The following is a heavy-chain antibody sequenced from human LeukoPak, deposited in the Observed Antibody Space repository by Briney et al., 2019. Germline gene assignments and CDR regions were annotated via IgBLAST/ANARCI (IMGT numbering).Heavy chain of an antibody. J-gene: IGHJ4*02. CDR1: DGSFSSYY. CDR2: IYTSGST. D-gene: IGHD3-10*01. CDR3: AREGGLLWFGEFDY. Sequence: SETLSLTCGVYDGSFSSYYWSWIRQPAGKGLEWIGRIYTSGSTNYNPSLKSRVTISVDTSKNQFSLKLSSVTAADTAVYYCAREGGLLWFGEFDYWGQGTLVTVSS. V-gene: IGHV4-4*07.